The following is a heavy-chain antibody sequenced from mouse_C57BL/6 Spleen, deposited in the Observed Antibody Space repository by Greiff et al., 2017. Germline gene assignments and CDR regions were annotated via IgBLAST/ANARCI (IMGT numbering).Heavy chain of an antibody. CDR3: AREGGYYGSSGFAY. J-gene: IGHJ3*01. CDR1: GYSITSGYY. D-gene: IGHD1-1*01. CDR2: ISYDGSN. V-gene: IGHV3-6*01. Sequence: DVKLVESGPGLVKPSQSLSLTCSVTGYSITSGYYWNWIRQFPGNKLEWMGYISYDGSNNYNPSLKNRISITRDTSKNQFFLKLNSVTTEDTATYYCAREGGYYGSSGFAYWGQGTLVTVSA.